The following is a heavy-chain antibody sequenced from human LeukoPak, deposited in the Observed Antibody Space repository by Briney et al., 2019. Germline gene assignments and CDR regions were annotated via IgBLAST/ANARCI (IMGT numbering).Heavy chain of an antibody. CDR1: GFSFSYSG. CDR3: TKGDESDY. Sequence: PGGSLRLSCAASGFSFSYSGMHWVRQAPGKGLEWVAFIRFDGSNKQYADSVKGRFTISRANSNNTLYLKMNSLRAEDTAVYYCTKGDESDYWGQGALVTVSS. J-gene: IGHJ4*02. CDR2: IRFDGSNK. V-gene: IGHV3-30*02.